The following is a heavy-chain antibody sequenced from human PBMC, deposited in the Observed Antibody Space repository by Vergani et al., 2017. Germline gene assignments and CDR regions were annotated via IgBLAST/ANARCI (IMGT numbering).Heavy chain of an antibody. CDR2: IRSDESRR. V-gene: IGHV3-30*02. CDR1: GLTLTDFA. J-gene: IGHJ4*02. D-gene: IGHD2-15*01. Sequence: QVQLVESGGGVVQPGRSLRLSCAASGLTLTDFAVHWVRQPPGKGLEWVASIRSDESRRYYGDSMEGPFTISRDNSKNTLYLQMKSLRPEDTAVYYCAKEGGGYCSGGTCYPEYWGQGTLVIVSS. CDR3: AKEGGGYCSGGTCYPEY.